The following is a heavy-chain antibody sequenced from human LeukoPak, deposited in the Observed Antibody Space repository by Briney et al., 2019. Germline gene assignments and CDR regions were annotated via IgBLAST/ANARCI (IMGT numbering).Heavy chain of an antibody. J-gene: IGHJ6*02. CDR2: IHSTGNS. CDR3: EKDSHSDV. Sequence: PSETLSLTCTVSGGSISGTDLSWGWIRQLPGTGLEWIGNIHSTGNSFCNPSLKSRVTISVDTSKNQFSLKLSSVTAADTAVYYCEKDSHSDVWGHGTTVTVSS. CDR1: GGSISGTDLS. V-gene: IGHV4-39*01. D-gene: IGHD2-15*01.